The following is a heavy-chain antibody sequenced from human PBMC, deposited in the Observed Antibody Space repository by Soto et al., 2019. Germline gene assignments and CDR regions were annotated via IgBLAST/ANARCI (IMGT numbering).Heavy chain of an antibody. CDR3: ARDRGGYGPPDV. CDR1: GFSFSDSY. Sequence: QVQLVESGGGLVKPGGSLRLSCAASGFSFSDSYMSWVRQAPGKGLEWVAYISGSSGYTGYADSVKGRFTISRDNAKNSLYLQMKRLRVEDTAVYYGARDRGGYGPPDVWGQGTTVTVSS. J-gene: IGHJ6*02. CDR2: ISGSSGYT. V-gene: IGHV3-11*06. D-gene: IGHD3-10*01.